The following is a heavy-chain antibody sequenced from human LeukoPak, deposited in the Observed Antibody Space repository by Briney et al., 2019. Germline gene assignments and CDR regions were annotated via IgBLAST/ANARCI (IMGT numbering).Heavy chain of an antibody. V-gene: IGHV4-38-2*01. D-gene: IGHD2-21*02. CDR3: ARRLDSYSFDY. CDR2: MYHSGST. J-gene: IGHJ4*02. CDR1: GYFINRGSY. Sequence: PSETLSLACAVSGYFINRGSYWGWIRQPPGKGLEWIGSMYHSGSTYYNPSLKSRVTISVDTSKNQSSLKLSSVTAADTAVYYCARRLDSYSFDYWGQGTLVTVSS.